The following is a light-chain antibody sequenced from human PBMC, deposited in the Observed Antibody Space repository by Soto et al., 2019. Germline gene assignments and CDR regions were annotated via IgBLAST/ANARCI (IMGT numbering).Light chain of an antibody. CDR3: SSYSGTNYPYV. CDR1: SSDVGGYNY. J-gene: IGLJ1*01. V-gene: IGLV2-8*01. Sequence: QSALTQPPSASGSFGQSVTISCTGTSSDVGGYNYVSWYQQHPGKAPKLTIYEVSERPSGVPDRFAGSKSGNTASLTVSGLQADDEADYYCSSYSGTNYPYVFGTGTKLTVL. CDR2: EVS.